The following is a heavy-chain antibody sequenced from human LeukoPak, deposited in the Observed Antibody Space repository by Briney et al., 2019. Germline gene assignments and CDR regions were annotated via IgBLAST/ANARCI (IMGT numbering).Heavy chain of an antibody. V-gene: IGHV3-23*01. CDR3: AKSRPSITMIVVVLPDY. D-gene: IGHD3-22*01. Sequence: GGSLRLSCAASGFTFSSYAMSWVRQAPGEGLEWVSAISGSGGSTYYADSVKGRFTISRDNSKNTPYLQMNSLRAEDTAVYYCAKSRPSITMIVVVLPDYWGQGTLVTVSS. CDR1: GFTFSSYA. CDR2: ISGSGGST. J-gene: IGHJ4*02.